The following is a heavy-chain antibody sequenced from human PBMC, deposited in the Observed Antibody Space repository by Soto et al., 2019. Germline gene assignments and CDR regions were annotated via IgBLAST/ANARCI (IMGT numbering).Heavy chain of an antibody. CDR3: ARDFNESQYYYYCMDV. Sequence: EVQLVESGGGLVKPGGSLRLSCVVSGFTFSSYSMNWVRQAPGKGLEWVSSISSSSIYTYYADSVKGRFTISRDNAKNSVYLQMNSLRAEDTAVYYCARDFNESQYYYYCMDVWGKGTTVNVSS. V-gene: IGHV3-21*06. CDR2: ISSSSIYT. CDR1: GFTFSSYS. J-gene: IGHJ6*03.